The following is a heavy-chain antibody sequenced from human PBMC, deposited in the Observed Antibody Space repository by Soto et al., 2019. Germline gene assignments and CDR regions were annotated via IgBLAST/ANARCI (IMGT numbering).Heavy chain of an antibody. V-gene: IGHV1-8*02. Sequence: QVQLVQSGAEEKKTGASVKVYCKASGYTFTSYDINWVRQATGQGLERMGWMNARSGNTGYAQKFHGRATMTGNTHRSTSSIEPASLKSEHTAVVYCSREGFRGVNVCGQGTTFPVSS. CDR2: MNARSGNT. J-gene: IGHJ6*02. D-gene: IGHD3-10*01. CDR3: SREGFRGVNV. CDR1: GYTFTSYD.